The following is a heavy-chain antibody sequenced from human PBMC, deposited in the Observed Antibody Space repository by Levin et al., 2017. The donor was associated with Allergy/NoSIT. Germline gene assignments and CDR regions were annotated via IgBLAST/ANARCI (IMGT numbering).Heavy chain of an antibody. CDR3: ARDNPQQLVGGMDV. D-gene: IGHD6-6*01. CDR2: IYTSGST. Sequence: SQTLSLTCTVSGGSISSYYWSWIRQPAGKGLEWIGRIYTSGSTNYNPSLKSRVTMSVDTSKNQFSLKLSSVTAADTAVYYCARDNPQQLVGGMDVWGQGTTVTVSS. CDR1: GGSISSYY. J-gene: IGHJ6*02. V-gene: IGHV4-4*07.